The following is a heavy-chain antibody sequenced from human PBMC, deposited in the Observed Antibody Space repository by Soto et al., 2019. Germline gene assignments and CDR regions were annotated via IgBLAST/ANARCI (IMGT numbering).Heavy chain of an antibody. CDR1: GFSLTTSGVG. D-gene: IGHD3-16*01. V-gene: IGHV2-5*02. Sequence: QITLKEAGPTRVKPTQTLTLTCTFSGFSLTTSGVGVGWIRQPPGKALEWLALIYWDDDKRYSPSLKTRHTITKDPSPNQGTLTMTNMDPVDTATYYGAQSLWGADKAWFAPWGQGTLVTVSP. J-gene: IGHJ5*02. CDR3: AQSLWGADKAWFAP. CDR2: IYWDDDK.